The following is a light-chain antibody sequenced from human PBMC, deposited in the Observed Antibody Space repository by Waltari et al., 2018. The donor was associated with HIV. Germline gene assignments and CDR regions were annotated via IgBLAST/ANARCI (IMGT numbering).Light chain of an antibody. CDR3: QAWASVTGV. V-gene: IGLV3-1*01. Sequence: SFELTQSPSVSVSPGQTASITCPGDGLGDYYVCWYQQKPGQSPALVIYQNNKRPSGIRERFAGSNSGNTATLTISGTQAMDEADYYCQAWASVTGVFGTGTKVTVL. CDR1: GLGDYY. J-gene: IGLJ1*01. CDR2: QNN.